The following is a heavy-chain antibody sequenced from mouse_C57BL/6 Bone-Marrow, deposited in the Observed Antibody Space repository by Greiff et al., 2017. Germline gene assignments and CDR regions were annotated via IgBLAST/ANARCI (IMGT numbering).Heavy chain of an antibody. J-gene: IGHJ2*01. CDR1: GFNIKDYY. V-gene: IGHV14-1*01. CDR2: IGAEDGDT. Sequence: EVLLLQSGAELVRPGASVKLSCTASGFNIKDYYMHWVKQSPEQGLEWVGRIGAEDGDTEYAPNVQGRATMTTDTSSNTAYLQISSLTSEDTAIYYCAPVYYYCSSWGQGHTLTVSA. D-gene: IGHD1-1*01. CDR3: APVYYYCSS.